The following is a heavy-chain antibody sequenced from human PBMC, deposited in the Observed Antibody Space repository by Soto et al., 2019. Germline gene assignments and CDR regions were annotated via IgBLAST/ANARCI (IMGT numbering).Heavy chain of an antibody. V-gene: IGHV1-69*01. Sequence: QVQLVQSGAEVKKPGSSVKVSCKASGGTFSSYAISWVRQAPGQGLEWMGGIIPIFGTANYAQKFQGRVTITADESTSTAYMELSSLRAEDTAVYYCAIDNGNWNAQGVYYFDYWGQGTLVTVFS. CDR2: IIPIFGTA. CDR1: GGTFSSYA. J-gene: IGHJ4*02. D-gene: IGHD1-20*01. CDR3: AIDNGNWNAQGVYYFDY.